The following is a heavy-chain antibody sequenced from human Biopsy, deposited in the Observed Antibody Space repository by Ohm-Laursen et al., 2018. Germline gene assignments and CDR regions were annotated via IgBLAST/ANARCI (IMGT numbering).Heavy chain of an antibody. Sequence: ASVKVSCKGSGYIFTSFGVSWVRQAPGHGLEWMGWVSTYNGNTEYEQKFQGRVTMTTDTSANTAYMELRSLRSDDTAVYFCARVREGGLLDFWGQGALVTVSS. CDR3: ARVREGGLLDF. J-gene: IGHJ4*02. CDR2: VSTYNGNT. V-gene: IGHV1-18*01. CDR1: GYIFTSFG. D-gene: IGHD3-16*01.